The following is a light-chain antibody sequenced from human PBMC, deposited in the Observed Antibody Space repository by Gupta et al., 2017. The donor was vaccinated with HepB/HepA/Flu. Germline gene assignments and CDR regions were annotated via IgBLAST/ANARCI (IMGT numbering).Light chain of an antibody. CDR1: QDISSS. Sequence: ALRMTQSPSSFSASTGDRVTITCRASQDISSSLAWYQQKPGKAPNLLIHSASTLEGGVPSRFSGGGSGTDFTFTISSLQSEDFATYYCQQYYTYPFTFGGGTKVEI. CDR3: QQYYTYPFT. CDR2: SAS. J-gene: IGKJ4*01. V-gene: IGKV1-8*01.